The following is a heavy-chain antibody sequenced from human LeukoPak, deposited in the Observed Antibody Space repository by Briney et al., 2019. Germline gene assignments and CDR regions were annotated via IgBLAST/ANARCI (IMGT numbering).Heavy chain of an antibody. CDR2: INAGNGNT. CDR3: ARETGVTLGVFQH. J-gene: IGHJ1*01. CDR1: GYTFTSYV. D-gene: IGHD2-21*02. V-gene: IGHV1-3*01. Sequence: ASVKVSCKASGYTFTSYVMHWVRQAPGQRLEWMGWINAGNGNTKYSQKFHGRVTITRDTSASTAYMELSSLRSEDTAVFYCARETGVTLGVFQHWGQGTLVTVSS.